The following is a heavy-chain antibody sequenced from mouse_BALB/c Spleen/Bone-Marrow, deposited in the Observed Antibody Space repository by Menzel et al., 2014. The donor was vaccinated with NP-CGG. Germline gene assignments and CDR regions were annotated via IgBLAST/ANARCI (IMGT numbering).Heavy chain of an antibody. Sequence: VKLQESGAELARPGASVRMSRKASGYSFTSYTMHWLKQRPGQGLEWIAYIVPSSAYSNYNQKFKDKATLTADRSSSTAYMQLSSLTSEDSAVYYGAREGSYDGCSGHFDYWGPGTTLTVSS. V-gene: IGHV1-4*01. CDR2: IVPSSAYS. J-gene: IGHJ2*01. CDR3: AREGSYDGCSGHFDY. D-gene: IGHD2-3*01. CDR1: GYSFTSYT.